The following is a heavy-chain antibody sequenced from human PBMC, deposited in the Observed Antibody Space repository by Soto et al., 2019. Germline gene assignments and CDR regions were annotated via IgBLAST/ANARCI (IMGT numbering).Heavy chain of an antibody. CDR3: ARVGIAAAGYYYYMDV. CDR2: INPNSGGT. Sequence: GASVKVSCKASGYTFTGYYMHWVRQAPGQGLEWMGWINPNSGGTNYAQKFQGWVTMTRDTSISTAYMELSRLRSDDTAVYYCARVGIAAAGYYYYMDVWGKGTTVTVSS. CDR1: GYTFTGYY. D-gene: IGHD6-13*01. J-gene: IGHJ6*03. V-gene: IGHV1-2*04.